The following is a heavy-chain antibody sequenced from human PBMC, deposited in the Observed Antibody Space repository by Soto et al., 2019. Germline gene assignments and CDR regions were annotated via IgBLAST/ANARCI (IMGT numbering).Heavy chain of an antibody. D-gene: IGHD6-13*01. CDR1: GYTFTSYY. V-gene: IGHV1-46*03. CDR2: INPSGGST. CDR3: ARTSIAAADYYYYGMDV. J-gene: IGHJ6*02. Sequence: ASVKVSCKASGYTFTSYYMHWVRQAPGQGLEWMGIINPSGGSTSYAQKFQGRVTMTRDTSTSTVYMELSSLRSEDTAVYYCARTSIAAADYYYYGMDVWGQGTTVTVSS.